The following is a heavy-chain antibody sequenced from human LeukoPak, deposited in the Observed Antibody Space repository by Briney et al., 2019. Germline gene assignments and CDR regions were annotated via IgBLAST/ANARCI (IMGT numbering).Heavy chain of an antibody. D-gene: IGHD5-18*01. Sequence: GGSLRLSCAASGFTFSSFSMNWVRQAPGKGLEWVSYISSGCGTIYYADSVKGRFTISRDNAKNSLYLQMNSLRAEDTAVYYCAKGVSQLRGQGTLVTVSS. V-gene: IGHV3-48*01. CDR1: GFTFSSFS. CDR2: ISSGCGTI. J-gene: IGHJ4*02. CDR3: AKGVSQL.